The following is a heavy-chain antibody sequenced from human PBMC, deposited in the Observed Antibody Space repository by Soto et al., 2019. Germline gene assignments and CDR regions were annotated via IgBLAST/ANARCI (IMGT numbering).Heavy chain of an antibody. J-gene: IGHJ4*02. CDR2: IIPILGIA. D-gene: IGHD6-13*01. V-gene: IGHV1-69*02. CDR1: GGTFSSYT. Sequence: QVQLVQSGAEVKKPGSSVKVSCKASGGTFSSYTISWVRQAPGQGLEWMGRIIPILGIANYAQKFQGRVTITADKSTSTAYMELSSLRSEDTSVYYCARASRPESSSSWDLNDYWGQGTLVTVSS. CDR3: ARASRPESSSSWDLNDY.